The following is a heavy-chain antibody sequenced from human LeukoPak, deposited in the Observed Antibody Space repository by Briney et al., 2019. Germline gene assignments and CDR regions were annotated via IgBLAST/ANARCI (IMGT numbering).Heavy chain of an antibody. D-gene: IGHD2-21*01. Sequence: PSETLSLTCTVSGGSISSYYWSWIRQPPGKGLEWIGYIYYSGSTNYNPSLKSRVTISVDTSKNQFSLKLSSVTAADTAVYYCARDSTRRIAPQGWFDPWGQGTLVTVSS. CDR3: ARDSTRRIAPQGWFDP. CDR2: IYYSGST. CDR1: GGSISSYY. V-gene: IGHV4-59*01. J-gene: IGHJ5*02.